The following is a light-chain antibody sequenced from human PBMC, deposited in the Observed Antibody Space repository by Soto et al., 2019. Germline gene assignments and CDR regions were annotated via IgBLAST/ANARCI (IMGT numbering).Light chain of an antibody. V-gene: IGKV1-27*01. J-gene: IGKJ1*01. CDR2: TAS. CDR3: QKYDSVPWS. Sequence: DIQMTQSPSSLSASVGDRVTITCRASQGIGNNLAWYQQKPGKVPKVLIYTASTLHSGVPSRFSGSGSGTDFTLTIHSLPPEDVATYFCQKYDSVPWSVGQGNRGEI. CDR1: QGIGNN.